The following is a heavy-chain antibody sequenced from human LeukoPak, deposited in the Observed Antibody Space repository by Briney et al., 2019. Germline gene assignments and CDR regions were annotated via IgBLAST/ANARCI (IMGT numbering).Heavy chain of an antibody. Sequence: PGRSLRLSCATSGFTFSNYAIHWVRQAPGKGLEWVAVIAIDGINKFYADSVKGRVSLSRDNSKNTVYLQMSSLRVADTGVYYCGRGFSNWSLDYWGQGTLTTV. CDR3: GRGFSNWSLDY. CDR1: GFTFSNYA. CDR2: IAIDGINK. V-gene: IGHV3-30-3*01. D-gene: IGHD6-13*01. J-gene: IGHJ4*02.